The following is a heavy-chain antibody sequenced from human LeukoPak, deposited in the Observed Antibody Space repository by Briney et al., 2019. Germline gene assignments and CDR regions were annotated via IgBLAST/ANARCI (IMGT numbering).Heavy chain of an antibody. CDR3: ASAPLGSTRP. CDR1: GFTFSNYN. D-gene: IGHD1-26*01. J-gene: IGHJ5*02. Sequence: GGSLRLSCAASGFTFSNYNMNWVRQAPGKGLEWVSSISSSSSSINYADSLKGRFTISRDNAKNSLYLQMNSLRAEDTAVYYCASAPLGSTRPWGQGTLVTVSS. CDR2: ISSSSSSI. V-gene: IGHV3-21*01.